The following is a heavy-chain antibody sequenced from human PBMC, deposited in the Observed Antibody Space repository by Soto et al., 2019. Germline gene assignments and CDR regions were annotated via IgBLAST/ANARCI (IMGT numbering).Heavy chain of an antibody. D-gene: IGHD5-18*01. V-gene: IGHV1-8*01. CDR3: ARGLGYSYGYDYYYYGMDV. Sequence: GASVKVSCKASGYTFTSYDINWVRQATGRGLEWMGWMNPNSGNTGYAQKFQGRVTMTRNTSISTAYMELSSLRSEDTAVYYCARGLGYSYGYDYYYYGMDVWGQGTTVTVSS. J-gene: IGHJ6*02. CDR1: GYTFTSYD. CDR2: MNPNSGNT.